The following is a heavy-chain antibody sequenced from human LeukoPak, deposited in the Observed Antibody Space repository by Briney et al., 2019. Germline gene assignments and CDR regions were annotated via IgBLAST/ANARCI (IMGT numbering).Heavy chain of an antibody. D-gene: IGHD6-19*01. V-gene: IGHV3-23*01. J-gene: IGHJ4*02. CDR3: VKDDNSGWFPPLDF. CDR1: GFTVSSND. CDR2: INRSGDST. Sequence: LTGGSLRLSCAASGFTVSSNDMSWVRQAPGKGLEWVSGINRSGDSTSYADSVKGRFTISRDNSKNTLYLQMNSLRAEDTAVYYCVKDDNSGWFPPLDFWGQGTLVTVSS.